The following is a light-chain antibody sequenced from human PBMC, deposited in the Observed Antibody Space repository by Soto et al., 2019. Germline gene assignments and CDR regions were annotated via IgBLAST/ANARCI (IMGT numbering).Light chain of an antibody. CDR3: QQLNSYPRT. CDR1: QSISSY. J-gene: IGKJ1*01. CDR2: AAS. Sequence: DIQLTQSPSFLSASVGDRVTITCRASQSISSYLAWYQQKPGKARKLLIYAASTLQSGVPSRFSGSGSGTEFTLTISSLQPEDFATYYCQQLNSYPRTFGQGTKVEIK. V-gene: IGKV1-9*01.